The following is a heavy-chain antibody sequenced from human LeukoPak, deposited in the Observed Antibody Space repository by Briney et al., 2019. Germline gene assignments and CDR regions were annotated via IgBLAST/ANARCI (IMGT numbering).Heavy chain of an antibody. CDR2: INPSGGST. V-gene: IGHV1-46*01. J-gene: IGHJ6*02. CDR3: ARGPLNSYGYSHYGMDV. CDR1: GYTFTSYY. D-gene: IGHD5-18*01. Sequence: ASVKVSCKASGYTFTSYYMHWVRQAPGQGLEWMGIINPSGGSTSYAQKFQGRVTMTRDTSTSTVYMELSSLRSEDTAVYYCARGPLNSYGYSHYGMDVWGLGTTVTVSS.